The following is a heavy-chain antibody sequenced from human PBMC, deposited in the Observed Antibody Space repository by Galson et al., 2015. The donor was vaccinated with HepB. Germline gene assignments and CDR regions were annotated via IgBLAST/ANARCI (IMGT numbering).Heavy chain of an antibody. CDR3: AKERGDGGNSDGYGDF. Sequence: SLRLSCAASGFTFSGSGIHWVRWAPGKGLEWVASVSYDGSNKYYGDSVKGRFTISRDNSRNTVNLQMNSLRVDDTAMYYCAKERGDGGNSDGYGDFWGQGTLVTVSS. CDR2: VSYDGSNK. D-gene: IGHD5-18*01. V-gene: IGHV3-30*18. J-gene: IGHJ4*02. CDR1: GFTFSGSG.